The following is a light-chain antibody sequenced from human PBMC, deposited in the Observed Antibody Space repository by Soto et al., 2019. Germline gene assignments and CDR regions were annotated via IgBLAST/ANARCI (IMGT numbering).Light chain of an antibody. CDR2: GNN. J-gene: IGLJ1*01. CDR3: QSYDRSLSAPYV. CDR1: SSNIGAGYD. Sequence: QSVLTQPPSVSGAPGQRVTVSCTGSSSNIGAGYDVHWYQQLPGTAPKLLIYGNNNRPSGVPDRFSGSKSGTSASLAITGLQAEDEADYDCQSYDRSLSAPYVFGTGTKVT. V-gene: IGLV1-40*01.